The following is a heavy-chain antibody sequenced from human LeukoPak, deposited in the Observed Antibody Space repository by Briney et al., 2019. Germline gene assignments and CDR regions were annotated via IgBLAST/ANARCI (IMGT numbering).Heavy chain of an antibody. Sequence: GESLKISCKGSGYSFSSYWIGWVRQMPGKGLEWMGLIYPGDSETRYSPSFQGQVTFSADKSINTAYLQWSSLKASDTAIYYCARPSGFSYGRSDFWGQGTLVTVSS. CDR1: GYSFSSYW. V-gene: IGHV5-51*01. CDR2: IYPGDSET. D-gene: IGHD5-18*01. J-gene: IGHJ4*02. CDR3: ARPSGFSYGRSDF.